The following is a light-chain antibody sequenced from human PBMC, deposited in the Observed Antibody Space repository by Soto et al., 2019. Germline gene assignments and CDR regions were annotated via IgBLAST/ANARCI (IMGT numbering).Light chain of an antibody. CDR3: HQYCDYSRT. CDR1: QSINKW. CDR2: KAS. V-gene: IGKV1-5*03. Sequence: DIQMTQSPSALSASVGDRVTITCRASQSINKWMAWYQLKPGKAPQLLIYKASSLQSGVPSRFSGSGSGTEFTLTISSLQPDDFATYFFHQYCDYSRTLGQWTKGDIK. J-gene: IGKJ1*01.